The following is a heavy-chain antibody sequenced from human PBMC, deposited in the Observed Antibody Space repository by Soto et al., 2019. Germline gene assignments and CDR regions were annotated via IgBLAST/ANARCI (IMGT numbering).Heavy chain of an antibody. CDR2: ISAYNGNT. CDR3: ARDAVLMVYTLNAFDI. J-gene: IGHJ3*02. CDR1: GYTFTSYG. Sequence: ASVKVSCKASGYTFTSYGISWVRQAPGQGLEWMGWISAYNGNTNYAQKLQGRVTMTTDTSTSTAYMELGSLRSDDTAVYYCARDAVLMVYTLNAFDIWGQGTMVTVSS. D-gene: IGHD2-8*01. V-gene: IGHV1-18*04.